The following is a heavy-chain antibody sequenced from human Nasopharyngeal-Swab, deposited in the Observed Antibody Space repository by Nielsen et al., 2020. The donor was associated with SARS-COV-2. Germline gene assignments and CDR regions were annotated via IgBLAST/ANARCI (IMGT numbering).Heavy chain of an antibody. Sequence: ESLKISCTVSGGSISSYYWSWIRQPPGKGLEWIGYIYYSGSTNYNPSLKSRVTISVDTSKNQFSLKLSSVTAADTAVYYCARDYGDYVAAFDIWGQGTMVTVSS. CDR3: ARDYGDYVAAFDI. J-gene: IGHJ3*02. CDR2: IYYSGST. CDR1: GGSISSYY. D-gene: IGHD4-17*01. V-gene: IGHV4-59*01.